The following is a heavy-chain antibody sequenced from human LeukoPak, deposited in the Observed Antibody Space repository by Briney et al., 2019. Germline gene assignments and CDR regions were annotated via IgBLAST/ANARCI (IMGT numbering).Heavy chain of an antibody. CDR3: ARFVGMQSAFDY. V-gene: IGHV4-59*01. CDR1: GGSISSYY. J-gene: IGHJ4*02. Sequence: KSSETLSLTCTVSGGSISSYYWSWIRQPPGKGLEWIGYIYYSGSTNYNPSLKSRVTISVDTSKNQFSLKLSSVTAADTAVYYCARFVGMQSAFDYWGQGTLVTVSS. D-gene: IGHD1-26*01. CDR2: IYYSGST.